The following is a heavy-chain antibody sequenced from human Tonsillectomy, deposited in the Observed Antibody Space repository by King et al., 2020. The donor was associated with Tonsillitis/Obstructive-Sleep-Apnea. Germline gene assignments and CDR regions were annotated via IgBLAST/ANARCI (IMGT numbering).Heavy chain of an antibody. J-gene: IGHJ4*02. D-gene: IGHD5-24*01. CDR1: GGSISSYY. CDR3: ARGAKMATTTFDY. CDR2: IYYSVST. V-gene: IGHV4-59*01. Sequence: QLQESGPGLVKPSETLSLTCTVSGGSISSYYWSWIRQPPGKGLEWIGDIYYSVSTNYNPSLKSRVTISVDTSKNQFSLKLSSVTAADTAVYYCARGAKMATTTFDYWGQGTLVTVSS.